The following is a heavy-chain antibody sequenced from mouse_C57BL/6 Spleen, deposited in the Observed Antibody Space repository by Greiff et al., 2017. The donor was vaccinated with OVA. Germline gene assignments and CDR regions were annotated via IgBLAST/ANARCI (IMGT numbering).Heavy chain of an antibody. V-gene: IGHV5-9-1*02. CDR3: TRVGYGSSHWYFDV. Sequence: VQLKESGEGLVKPGGSLKLSCAASGFTFSSYAMSWVRQTPEKRLEWVAYISSGGDYIYYADTVKGRFTISRDNARNTLYLQMSSLKSEDTAMYYCTRVGYGSSHWYFDVWGTGTTVTVSS. J-gene: IGHJ1*03. CDR1: GFTFSSYA. CDR2: ISSGGDYI. D-gene: IGHD1-1*01.